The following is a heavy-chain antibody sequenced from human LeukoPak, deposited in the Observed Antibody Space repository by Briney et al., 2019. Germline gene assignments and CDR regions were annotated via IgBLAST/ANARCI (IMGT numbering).Heavy chain of an antibody. Sequence: KPGGSLRLSCAASGFTFSDYYMSWIRQPPGKGLEWVSYISSSGGTIYYADSVKGRFTISRDNAKNSLYLQMNSLRAEDTAVYYCARGPYCGADCYSGYFQHWGQGTLVTVSS. CDR1: GFTFSDYY. CDR3: ARGPYCGADCYSGYFQH. D-gene: IGHD2-21*02. V-gene: IGHV3-11*01. J-gene: IGHJ1*01. CDR2: ISSSGGTI.